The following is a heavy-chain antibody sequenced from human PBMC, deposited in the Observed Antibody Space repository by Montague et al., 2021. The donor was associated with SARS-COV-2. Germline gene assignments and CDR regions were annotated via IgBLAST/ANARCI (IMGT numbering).Heavy chain of an antibody. J-gene: IGHJ4*02. V-gene: IGHV3-23*01. Sequence: SLRLSCAASGFTFSSYAMSWVRQAPGKGLEWVSAISGSGGSTYYXDSVKGRFTISRDNSKNTLYLQMNGLRAADTAVYYCAKEWGGGYCSSTSCYVGHYFDYWGQGTLVTVSS. CDR1: GFTFSSYA. CDR3: AKEWGGGYCSSTSCYVGHYFDY. D-gene: IGHD2-2*01. CDR2: ISGSGGST.